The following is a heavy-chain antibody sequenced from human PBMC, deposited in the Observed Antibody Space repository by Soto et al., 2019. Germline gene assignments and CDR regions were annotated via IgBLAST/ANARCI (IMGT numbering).Heavy chain of an antibody. J-gene: IGHJ4*02. CDR3: AREVPGVTSFDY. Sequence: QVQLVQSGPEMMQPGASVKVSCKASGYASLSYAMHWGRQVHGQVYEWLGWINAGVDGTMYSERXXGXXRITRDTSANTVYMELNALTSEDTAVYYCAREVPGVTSFDYWGQGTLVIVSS. D-gene: IGHD3-10*01. CDR2: INAGVDGT. V-gene: IGHV1-3*01. CDR1: GYASLSYA.